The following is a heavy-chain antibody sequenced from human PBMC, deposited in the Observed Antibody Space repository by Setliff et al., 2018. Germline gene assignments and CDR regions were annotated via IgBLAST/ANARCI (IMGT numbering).Heavy chain of an antibody. Sequence: GSLRLSCAASGFTFSAHYMDWLRQPPGKGLEWIGSFYYSGNTYYEPSLKSRVTISVDTPKNQFSLQLISVTAADTAVYYCAIYGGYDRGYFDFWGQGILVTVSS. J-gene: IGHJ4*02. CDR3: AIYGGYDRGYFDF. D-gene: IGHD5-12*01. V-gene: IGHV4-38-2*01. CDR1: GFTFSAHY. CDR2: FYYSGNT.